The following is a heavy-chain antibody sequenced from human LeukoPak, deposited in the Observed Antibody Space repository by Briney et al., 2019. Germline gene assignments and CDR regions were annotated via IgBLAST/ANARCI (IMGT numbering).Heavy chain of an antibody. Sequence: GGSLRLSRAASGFTFSSYSMNWVRQAPGKGLEWVSSISSSSSYIYYADSVKGRFTISRDNAKNSLYLQMNSLRAEDTAVYYCAREVQPVNDYDILTGYYFDYWGQGTLVTVSS. CDR2: ISSSSSYI. CDR1: GFTFSSYS. V-gene: IGHV3-21*01. CDR3: AREVQPVNDYDILTGYYFDY. J-gene: IGHJ4*02. D-gene: IGHD3-9*01.